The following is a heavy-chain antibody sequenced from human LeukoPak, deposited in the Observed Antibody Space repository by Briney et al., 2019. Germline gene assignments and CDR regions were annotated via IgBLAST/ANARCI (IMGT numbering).Heavy chain of an antibody. V-gene: IGHV4-59*08. CDR3: ARGLEYSSGWTPYYYYYMDV. D-gene: IGHD6-19*01. Sequence: SETLSLTCTVSGGSISSYYWSWIRQPPGKGLEWIGYIYYSGSTNYNPSLKSRVIISVDTSKNQFSLKLSSVTAADTAVYYCARGLEYSSGWTPYYYYYMDVWGKGTTVTVSS. CDR1: GGSISSYY. CDR2: IYYSGST. J-gene: IGHJ6*03.